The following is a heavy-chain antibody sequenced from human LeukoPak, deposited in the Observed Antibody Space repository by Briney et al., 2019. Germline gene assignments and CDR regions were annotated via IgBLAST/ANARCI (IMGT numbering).Heavy chain of an antibody. J-gene: IGHJ2*01. CDR1: GGSFSGYY. CDR3: ARSRAGGLYGGDEDNWYFDL. D-gene: IGHD2-21*02. CDR2: INHSGIT. V-gene: IGHV4-34*01. Sequence: SETLSLTCGVYGGSFSGYYWTWIRQPPGKGLEWIGEINHSGITNYNPSLKSRVTISIDTSKSQFSLKLSSVTAADTAVYYCARSRAGGLYGGDEDNWYFDLWGRGTLVTVSS.